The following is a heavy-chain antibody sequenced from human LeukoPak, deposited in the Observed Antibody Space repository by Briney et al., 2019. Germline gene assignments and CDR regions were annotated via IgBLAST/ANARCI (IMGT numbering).Heavy chain of an antibody. D-gene: IGHD3-16*01. J-gene: IGHJ3*02. CDR2: ISSSSSYI. V-gene: IGHV3-21*01. CDR1: GFTFSSYS. Sequence: PGGSLRLSCAAPGFTFSSYSMNWVRQAPGKGLEWVSSISSSSSYIYYADSVKGRFTISRDNAKNSLYLQMNSLRAEDTAVYYCVKRMGAVDAFDIWGQGTMVTVSS. CDR3: VKRMGAVDAFDI.